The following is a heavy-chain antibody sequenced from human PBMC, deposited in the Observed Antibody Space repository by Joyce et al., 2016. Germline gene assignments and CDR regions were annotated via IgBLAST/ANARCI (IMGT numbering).Heavy chain of an antibody. J-gene: IGHJ3*01. CDR1: CLSFSTSREV. V-gene: IGHV2-5*02. D-gene: IGHD1-26*01. CDR2: VYWDDDK. CDR3: VHRGKWDLPQRDAFDV. Sequence: QLNLKESGPTLVKSTQTLTPTCTFSCLSFSTSREVVGWVRQPPRKALEWLALVYWDDDKQDSPSLENRLTSTRDTSKDQVVLRMTNMDPVDTGTDFCVHRGKWDLPQRDAFDVWGHGTVVTVSS.